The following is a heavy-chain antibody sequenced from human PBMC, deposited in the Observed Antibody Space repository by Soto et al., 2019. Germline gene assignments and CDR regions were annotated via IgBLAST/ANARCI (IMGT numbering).Heavy chain of an antibody. J-gene: IGHJ5*02. CDR3: ARDLGYSGYDYDYRIRGVSWFDP. V-gene: IGHV1-69*13. CDR1: GGTFSSYA. D-gene: IGHD5-12*01. CDR2: IIPIFGTA. Sequence: AASVKVSCKASGGTFSSYAISWVRQAPGQGLEWMGGIIPIFGTANYAQKFQGRVTITADESTSTAYMELSSLRSEDTAVYYCARDLGYSGYDYDYRIRGVSWFDPWGQGTLVTVSS.